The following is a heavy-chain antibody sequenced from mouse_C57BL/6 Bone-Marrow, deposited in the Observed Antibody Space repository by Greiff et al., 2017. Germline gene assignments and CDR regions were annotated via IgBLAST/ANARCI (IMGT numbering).Heavy chain of an antibody. CDR2: IDPETGGT. V-gene: IGHV1-15*01. J-gene: IGHJ4*01. Sequence: VQLQESGAELVRPGASVTLSCKASGYTFTDYEMHWVKQTPVHGLEWIGAIDPETGGTAYNQKFKGKAILTADKSSSTAYMELRSLTSEDSAVYYCTRNSNYVGAMDYWGQGTSVTVSS. D-gene: IGHD2-5*01. CDR1: GYTFTDYE. CDR3: TRNSNYVGAMDY.